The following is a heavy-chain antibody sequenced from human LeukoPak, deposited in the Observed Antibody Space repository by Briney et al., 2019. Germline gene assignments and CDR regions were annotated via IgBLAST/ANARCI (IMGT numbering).Heavy chain of an antibody. CDR2: IYHSGST. Sequence: SETLSLTCTVSGYSISSGYYWGWIRQPPGKGLEWIGSIYHSGSTYYNPSLKSRVTISVDTSKNQFSLKLSSVTAADTAVYYCARDEESGWFGSGLYFDYWGQGTLVTVSS. D-gene: IGHD6-19*01. CDR3: ARDEESGWFGSGLYFDY. V-gene: IGHV4-38-2*02. CDR1: GYSISSGYY. J-gene: IGHJ4*02.